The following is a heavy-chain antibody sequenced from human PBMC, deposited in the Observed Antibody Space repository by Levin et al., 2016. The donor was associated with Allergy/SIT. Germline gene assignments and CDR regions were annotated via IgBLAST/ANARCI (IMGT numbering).Heavy chain of an antibody. D-gene: IGHD5-24*01. Sequence: WIRQPPGKGLEWIGYIYYSGSTNYNPSLKSRVTISVDTSKNQFSLKLSSVTAADTAVYYCARSSRGRGFWFDPWGQGTLVTVSS. J-gene: IGHJ5*02. CDR3: ARSSRGRGFWFDP. CDR2: IYYSGST. V-gene: IGHV4-59*01.